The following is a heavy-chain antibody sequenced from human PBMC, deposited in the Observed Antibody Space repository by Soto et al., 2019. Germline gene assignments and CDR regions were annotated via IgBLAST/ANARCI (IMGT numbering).Heavy chain of an antibody. D-gene: IGHD5-12*01. CDR2: IYSGST. J-gene: IGHJ4*02. Sequence: QVQLQESGPGLVKPSQTLSLTCTVSGGPISSGGYYWSWIRQHPGKGLEWIGYIYSGSTYYNPSLKSRVTISVDTSKNQFSLKLSSVTAADTAVYYCVRDVGYSGYDHYFDYWGQGTLVTVSS. CDR1: GGPISSGGYY. CDR3: VRDVGYSGYDHYFDY. V-gene: IGHV4-31*03.